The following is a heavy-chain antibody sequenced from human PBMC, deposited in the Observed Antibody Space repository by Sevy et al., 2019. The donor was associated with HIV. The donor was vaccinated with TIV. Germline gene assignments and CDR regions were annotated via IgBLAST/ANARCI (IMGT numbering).Heavy chain of an antibody. CDR3: AKGSPFDP. V-gene: IGHV4-34*01. J-gene: IGHJ5*02. CDR1: GGSFSGYY. CDR2: INHSGST. Sequence: SETLSLTCAAYGGSFSGYYWSWIRQPPGKGLEWIGEINHSGSTNYNPSLKSRVTKSVDTSKNQFSLKLSSVTAADTAVYYCAKGSPFDPWGQGTLVTVSS.